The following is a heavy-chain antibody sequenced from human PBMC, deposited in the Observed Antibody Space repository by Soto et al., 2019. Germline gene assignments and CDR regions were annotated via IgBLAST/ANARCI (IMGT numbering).Heavy chain of an antibody. Sequence: GSLRLSCAASGFTFSSYAMTWVRQAPGRGLEWVSAISGSGSSTYYADSVRGRFTVSRDNSKNTLYLQMNSLRAEDTAVFYCARVLLWFGDLPQRGANFDSWGQGTLVTVSS. CDR1: GFTFSSYA. J-gene: IGHJ4*02. D-gene: IGHD3-10*01. V-gene: IGHV3-23*01. CDR3: ARVLLWFGDLPQRGANFDS. CDR2: ISGSGSST.